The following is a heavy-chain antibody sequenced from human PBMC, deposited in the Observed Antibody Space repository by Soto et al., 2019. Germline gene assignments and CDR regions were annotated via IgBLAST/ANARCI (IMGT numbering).Heavy chain of an antibody. V-gene: IGHV4-30-4*01. Sequence: QVQLQESSQGLVEPSQTLSLTCTVSGGSISSSGDCWSWFRKSPGKGLEWFGYVYNIGSTYSNPSLRRRATIPVDTSNNQLSLTLNSWAARDTAGYYCARGPGADKVDSRGQGNLVTVSS. CDR1: GGSISSSGDC. J-gene: IGHJ4*02. CDR3: ARGPGADKVDS. CDR2: VYNIGST.